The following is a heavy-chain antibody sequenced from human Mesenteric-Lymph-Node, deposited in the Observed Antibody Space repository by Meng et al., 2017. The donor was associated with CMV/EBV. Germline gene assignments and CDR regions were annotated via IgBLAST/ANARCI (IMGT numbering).Heavy chain of an antibody. V-gene: IGHV3-7*01. D-gene: IGHD6-13*01. CDR2: IKQDGSKK. Sequence: LNLSCAASGFTFSSYWMSWVRQAPGEGLEWVSNIKQDGSKKYYVDSVKGRFTISRDNAKNSLYLQMNSLRAEDTAVYYCARARSSGSWSAADDYFDYWGQGTLVTVSS. CDR3: ARARSSGSWSAADDYFDY. J-gene: IGHJ4*02. CDR1: GFTFSSYW.